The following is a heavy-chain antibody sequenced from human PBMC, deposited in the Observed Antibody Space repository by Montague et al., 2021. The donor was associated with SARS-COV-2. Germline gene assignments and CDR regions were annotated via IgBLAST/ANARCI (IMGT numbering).Heavy chain of an antibody. CDR3: ARDFDTAMKWCFDS. V-gene: IGHV3-21*01. J-gene: IGHJ4*02. Sequence: SLSLSFSASGFTFSNYNMNWVRQAPGRGLEWVSSISSSSNYIYYADSVKGRFTISRDNAKNSLYLQMNSLRAEDTAVYYCARDFDTAMKWCFDSWGQGILVTVSS. CDR2: ISSSSNYI. CDR1: GFTFSNYN. D-gene: IGHD5-18*01.